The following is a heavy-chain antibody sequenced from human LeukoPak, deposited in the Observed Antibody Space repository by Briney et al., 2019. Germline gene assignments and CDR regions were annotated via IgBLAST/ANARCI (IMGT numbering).Heavy chain of an antibody. CDR3: AKDFRRSGSYYRGYYMDV. CDR2: ISYDGSNE. CDR1: GFTFSTYA. D-gene: IGHD3-10*01. V-gene: IGHV3-30*04. Sequence: GRSLRLSCAASGFTFSTYAMHWVRQAPGKGLEWVADISYDGSNEYYADSVKGRFTISRDNSKNTLYLQMNSLRAEDTALYYCAKDFRRSGSYYRGYYMDVWGKGTTVTVSS. J-gene: IGHJ6*03.